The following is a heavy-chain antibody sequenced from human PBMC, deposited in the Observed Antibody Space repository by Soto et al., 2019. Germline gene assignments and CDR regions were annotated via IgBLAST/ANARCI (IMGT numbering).Heavy chain of an antibody. CDR3: ARATGAGHYTP. J-gene: IGHJ5*02. D-gene: IGHD4-4*01. CDR2: IYYSGNT. V-gene: IGHV4-61*08. CDR1: GDPLINDDYF. Sequence: SETLSLTCTVSGDPLINDDYFWGWIRQPPGKSLEWIGYIYYSGNTNYNPSLRSRATIAVDTSKNQFSLNLSSVTAADTAFYYCARATGAGHYTPWGQGTLVTVSS.